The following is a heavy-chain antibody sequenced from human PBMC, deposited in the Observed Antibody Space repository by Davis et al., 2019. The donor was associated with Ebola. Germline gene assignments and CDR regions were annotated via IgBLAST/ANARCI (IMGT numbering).Heavy chain of an antibody. CDR2: IIPIFDTP. CDR3: ARDFDGGNYYFDY. J-gene: IGHJ4*02. V-gene: IGHV1-69*13. CDR1: GGSFSSHP. Sequence: SVNVSCKTSGGSFSSHPISWVRQAPTQGLEWMGGIIPIFDTPHYAQKFQGRITITADASTSTAYMELSSLRSEDTATYFCARDFDGGNYYFDYWGPGTPVTASS. D-gene: IGHD3-9*01.